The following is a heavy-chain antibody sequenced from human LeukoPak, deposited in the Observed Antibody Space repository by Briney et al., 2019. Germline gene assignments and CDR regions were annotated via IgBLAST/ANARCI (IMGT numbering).Heavy chain of an antibody. V-gene: IGHV1-18*01. Sequence: ASVKVSCKASGYTFTSYGISWVRQAPGQGLEWVGWISAYNGNTNYAQKLQGRVTMTTDTSTSTAYMELRSLSSDDTGVYYCARLSAAVDAFDIWGQGTMVTVSS. J-gene: IGHJ3*02. CDR2: ISAYNGNT. D-gene: IGHD2-2*01. CDR1: GYTFTSYG. CDR3: ARLSAAVDAFDI.